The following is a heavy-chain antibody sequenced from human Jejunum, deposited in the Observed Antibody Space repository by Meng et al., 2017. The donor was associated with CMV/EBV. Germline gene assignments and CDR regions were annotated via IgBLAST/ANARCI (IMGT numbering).Heavy chain of an antibody. CDR1: GFSCSSYW. D-gene: IGHD6-19*01. J-gene: IGHJ4*02. CDR2: IKHDGSDK. Sequence: SCSAAGFSCSSYWMTWVRQAPGKGLEWVANIKHDGSDKYYVDSGKGRFTISRANPQNSLYLPIPSLRVEDTATYYCASTAGCDYWGQGTLFTFSS. V-gene: IGHV3-7*01. CDR3: ASTAGCDY.